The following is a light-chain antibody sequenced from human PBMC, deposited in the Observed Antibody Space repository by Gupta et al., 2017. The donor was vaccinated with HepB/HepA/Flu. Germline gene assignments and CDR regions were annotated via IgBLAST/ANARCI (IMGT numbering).Light chain of an antibody. CDR2: RAS. V-gene: IGKV1-5*03. J-gene: IGKJ1*01. CDR1: QSISSW. Sequence: DIQMIQSSSTLSASVGDRVTITCSASQSISSWLSWYQQKPGKGPKLLLYRASSLESGVPSRFSGSGSGTEFTLTISDLQPYDFATYYCQQYNTYSTFGQGTKVEIK. CDR3: QQYNTYST.